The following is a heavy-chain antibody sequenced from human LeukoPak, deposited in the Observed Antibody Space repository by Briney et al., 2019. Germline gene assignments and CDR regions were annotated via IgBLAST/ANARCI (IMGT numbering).Heavy chain of an antibody. V-gene: IGHV3-23*01. CDR1: GFTFSSYA. CDR3: ARWASAFDI. CDR2: ISGGGGST. D-gene: IGHD2-2*01. J-gene: IGHJ3*02. Sequence: GGSLRLSCAASGFTFSSYAMNWVRQGPGKGLEWVSAISGGGGSTYYRDSVKGRFTISRDNSKNTLYLQMGSLRAEDMAVYYCARWASAFDIWGQGTMVTVSS.